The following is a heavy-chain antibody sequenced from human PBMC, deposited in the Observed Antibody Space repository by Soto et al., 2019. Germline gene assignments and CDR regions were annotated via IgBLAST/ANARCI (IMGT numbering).Heavy chain of an antibody. D-gene: IGHD3-3*01. CDR3: ARAPSGGYYDHDAFEI. CDR1: GGSISSSSYY. CDR2: IYYSGST. J-gene: IGHJ3*02. Sequence: SETLSLTCTVSGGSISSSSYYWGWIRHPPGKGLEWIGSIYYSGSTYYNTSLKIRVTISVDTSKNQFSLKLSSVTASDTAVYYCARAPSGGYYDHDAFEIWGQGTMVTVS. V-gene: IGHV4-39*01.